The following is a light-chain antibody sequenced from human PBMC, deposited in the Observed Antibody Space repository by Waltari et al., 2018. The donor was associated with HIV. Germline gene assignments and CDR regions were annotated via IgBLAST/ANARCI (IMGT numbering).Light chain of an antibody. J-gene: IGLJ1*01. CDR1: SSDIGAYKP. CDR2: EVN. CDR3: CSYAGTYIV. Sequence: QSALTQPASVSGSRGQSITLSCTGPSSDIGAYKPVPWYQHHPAKAPKLMIYEVNSRPSGISSRFSGSKSGNTASLTISGLQAEDEADYYCCSYAGTYIVFGTGTEVTVL. V-gene: IGLV2-14*01.